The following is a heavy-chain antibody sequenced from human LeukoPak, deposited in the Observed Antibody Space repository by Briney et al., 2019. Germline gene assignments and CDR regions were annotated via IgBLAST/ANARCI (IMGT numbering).Heavy chain of an antibody. CDR3: ARQGYSSGDMDV. V-gene: IGHV3-48*04. J-gene: IGHJ6*03. D-gene: IGHD6-19*01. CDR2: ISSSSDTI. Sequence: PGGSLRLSCAASGFTFGPYTMNWVRQAPGKGLEWVSYISSSSDTIYYADSVKGRFTISRDNAKNTLYLQMNSLRVEDTAVYYCARQGYSSGDMDVWGKGTTVTVSS. CDR1: GFTFGPYT.